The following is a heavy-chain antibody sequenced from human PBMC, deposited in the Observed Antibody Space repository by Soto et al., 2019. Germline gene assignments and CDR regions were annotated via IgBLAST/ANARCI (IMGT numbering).Heavy chain of an antibody. D-gene: IGHD6-19*01. J-gene: IGHJ2*01. V-gene: IGHV4-4*02. Sequence: PSETRSRTWPVSGGSISGSNWWSCVGQPPGKGLEWIGEIYHSGSTDYKPSLKSRVTISVDKSKNQFSLKLSSVTAADTAVYYCARGVRYSSGWFAYWYFDLWGRGTLVTVSS. CDR3: ARGVRYSSGWFAYWYFDL. CDR2: IYHSGST. CDR1: GGSISGSNW.